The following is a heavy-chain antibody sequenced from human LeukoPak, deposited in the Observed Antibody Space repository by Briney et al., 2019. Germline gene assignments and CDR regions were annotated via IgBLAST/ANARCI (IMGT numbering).Heavy chain of an antibody. D-gene: IGHD2-15*01. V-gene: IGHV3-7*01. CDR2: IKEDGSEK. CDR3: ARDLGVCSGGTCYSVYDY. J-gene: IGHJ4*02. CDR1: GFIERRCW. Sequence: PGGSLRLSCAASGFIERRCWMSWVRQAPGEGLEWVADIKEDGSEKHCVDSVKGRFTISRDNAENSVYLNMNGLRAEDTAIYLFARDLGVCSGGTCYSVYDYWGQGTLVTVSS.